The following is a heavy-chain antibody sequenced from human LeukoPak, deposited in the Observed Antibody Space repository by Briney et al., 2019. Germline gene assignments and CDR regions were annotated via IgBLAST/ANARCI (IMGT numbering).Heavy chain of an antibody. J-gene: IGHJ5*02. Sequence: PSETLSLTCAVYGGSFSGYYWSWIRQPPGKGLEWIGEINHSGSTNYNPSLKSRVTISVDTSKNQFSLKLSSVTAADTAVYYCASRWYYGSGSYYGGLNWFDPWGQGTLVTVSS. CDR1: GGSFSGYY. D-gene: IGHD3-10*01. CDR3: ASRWYYGSGSYYGGLNWFDP. CDR2: INHSGST. V-gene: IGHV4-34*01.